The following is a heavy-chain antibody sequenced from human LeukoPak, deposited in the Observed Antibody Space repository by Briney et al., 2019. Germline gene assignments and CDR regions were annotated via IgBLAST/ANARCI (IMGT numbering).Heavy chain of an antibody. Sequence: PGRSLRLSCAASGFSFSNYGMHWVRQAPGKGLVWVSRINSDGSSTSYADSVKGRFTISRDNAKNTLYLQMNSLRAEDTAVYYCARDLRLNAFDIWGQGTMVTVSS. D-gene: IGHD6-19*01. J-gene: IGHJ3*02. V-gene: IGHV3-74*01. CDR2: INSDGSST. CDR3: ARDLRLNAFDI. CDR1: GFSFSNYG.